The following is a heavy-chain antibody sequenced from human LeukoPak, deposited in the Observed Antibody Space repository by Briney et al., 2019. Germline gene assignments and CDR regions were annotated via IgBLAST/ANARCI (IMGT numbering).Heavy chain of an antibody. V-gene: IGHV4-59*01. CDR3: ARGVPSRWYGNAFDI. Sequence: PSETLSLTCIVSGGSISSYYWSWIRQPPGKGLEWVGYIYHTGTTNYNPSLKSRVTMSVDMSKNQFSLKLSSVTAADTAVYYCARGVPSRWYGNAFDIWGQGTMVTVSS. CDR1: GGSISSYY. J-gene: IGHJ3*02. D-gene: IGHD6-13*01. CDR2: IYHTGTT.